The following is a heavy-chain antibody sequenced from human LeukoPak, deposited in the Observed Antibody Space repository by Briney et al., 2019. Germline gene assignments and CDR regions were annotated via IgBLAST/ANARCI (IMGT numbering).Heavy chain of an antibody. J-gene: IGHJ4*02. CDR2: IYPGDSDT. Sequence: GESLKISCKGSGDTFSTHWIAWVRQKPGRGLEWMGTIYPGDSDTRYSPPFQGQVTISADKSISTAYLQWSSLKASDTAMYYCARLQPRITMVRGGGGSYYFDYWGQGTLVTVSS. V-gene: IGHV5-51*01. CDR1: GDTFSTHW. D-gene: IGHD3-10*01. CDR3: ARLQPRITMVRGGGGSYYFDY.